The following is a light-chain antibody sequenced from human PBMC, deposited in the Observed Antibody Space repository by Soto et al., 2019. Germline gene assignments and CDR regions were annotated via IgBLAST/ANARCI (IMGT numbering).Light chain of an antibody. CDR3: AAWDDSLNGWV. Sequence: QSVLTQPPSASGTPGQRVTISCSGSSSNVGSYNVNWYQQVPGTAPKVLIHSYNRRPSGVSDRFSGSQSGTSASLAISDLQYEDEADYFCAAWDDSLNGWVLGGGTKVTVL. CDR2: SYN. J-gene: IGLJ3*02. CDR1: SSNVGSYN. V-gene: IGLV1-44*01.